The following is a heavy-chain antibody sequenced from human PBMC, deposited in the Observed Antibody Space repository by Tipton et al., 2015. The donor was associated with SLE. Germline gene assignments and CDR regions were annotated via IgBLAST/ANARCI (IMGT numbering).Heavy chain of an antibody. Sequence: TLSLTCTVSGGSISSYYWSWIRQPPGKGLEWIGHIYTSGSTNYNPSLKSRVTISVDTSKNQFSLKLSSVTAADTAVYYCARETHAGSIAAAATGGFDYWGQGTLVTVSS. CDR2: IYTSGST. CDR3: ARETHAGSIAAAATGGFDY. J-gene: IGHJ4*02. D-gene: IGHD6-13*01. CDR1: GGSISSYY. V-gene: IGHV4-4*08.